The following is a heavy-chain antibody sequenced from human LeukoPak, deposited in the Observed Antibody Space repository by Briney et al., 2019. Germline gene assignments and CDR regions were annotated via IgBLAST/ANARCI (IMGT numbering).Heavy chain of an antibody. CDR3: AREHYSSGRAYDY. D-gene: IGHD6-19*01. CDR1: GFTFSSYW. CDR2: IISDGSST. J-gene: IGHJ4*02. Sequence: AGGSVRLSCAASGFTFSSYWMHWVRQAPGKGLVWVSRIISDGSSTVYADSVKGRFTISRDNAKNTLYLQMNSLRAEDTAVYYCAREHYSSGRAYDYWSQGTLVTVSS. V-gene: IGHV3-74*01.